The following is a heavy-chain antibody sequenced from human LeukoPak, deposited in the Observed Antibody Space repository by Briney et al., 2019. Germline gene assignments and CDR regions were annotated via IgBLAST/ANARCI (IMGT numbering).Heavy chain of an antibody. CDR1: GGSISSSNW. CDR3: ARAVPVATGTYYFDY. J-gene: IGHJ4*02. Sequence: KASETLSLTCAVSGGSISSSNWWSWVRQPPGKGLEWIGEIYHSGSTNYNPSLKSRVTISVDKSKNQFSLKLSSVTAADTAVYYCARAVPVATGTYYFDYWGQGTLVTVSS. D-gene: IGHD5-12*01. V-gene: IGHV4-4*02. CDR2: IYHSGST.